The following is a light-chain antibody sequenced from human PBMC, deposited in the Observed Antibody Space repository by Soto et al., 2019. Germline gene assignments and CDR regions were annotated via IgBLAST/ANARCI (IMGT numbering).Light chain of an antibody. Sequence: QSALTEPASVSGSPGQSITISCTGTSSDVAGYNYVSWYQQHPGKAPKLMIYDVSNRRSGVSNRFSGSKSGNTASLTISCLQAEDEADYYCISYTSSSTLVFGGGTKVTVL. J-gene: IGLJ2*01. V-gene: IGLV2-14*01. CDR3: ISYTSSSTLV. CDR2: DVS. CDR1: SSDVAGYNY.